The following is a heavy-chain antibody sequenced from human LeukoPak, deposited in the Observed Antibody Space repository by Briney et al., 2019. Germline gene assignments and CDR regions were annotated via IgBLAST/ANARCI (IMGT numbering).Heavy chain of an antibody. D-gene: IGHD3-22*01. J-gene: IGHJ4*02. V-gene: IGHV3-33*01. CDR2: LWYDGSNK. Sequence: PGGSLRLSCAASGFTLSSYGMHWVRQAPGKGLEWVAVLWYDGSNKYYADSVKGRFTISRDNSKNTLYLQMNSLRAEDTALYYCARDSTGYYSLDYWGQGTLVTVSS. CDR1: GFTLSSYG. CDR3: ARDSTGYYSLDY.